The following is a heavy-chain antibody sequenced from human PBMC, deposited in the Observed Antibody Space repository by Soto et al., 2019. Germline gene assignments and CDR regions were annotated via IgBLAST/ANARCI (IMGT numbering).Heavy chain of an antibody. CDR1: GGSISSGGYY. Sequence: QVQLQESGPGLVKPSQTLSLTCTVSGGSISSGGYYWSWIRQHPGKGLEWIGYIYYSGSTYYNPSLKRRVTISVDTSKNQFSLKLSSVTAADTAVYYCARDGPGGNSAWYFDLWGRGTLVTVSS. J-gene: IGHJ2*01. CDR2: IYYSGST. CDR3: ARDGPGGNSAWYFDL. V-gene: IGHV4-31*03. D-gene: IGHD2-21*02.